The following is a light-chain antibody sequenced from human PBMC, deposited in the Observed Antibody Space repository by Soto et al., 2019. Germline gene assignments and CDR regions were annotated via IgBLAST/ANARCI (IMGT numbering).Light chain of an antibody. J-gene: IGLJ3*02. Sequence: NFMLTQPHSVSESPGKTVTISCTRSSGSIASNYVQWYRQRPGSSPTTVIYEDNQRPSGVPDRFSGSIDSSSNSASLTISGLKTEDEADYYCQSYDSDNQVFGGGTKLTVL. CDR3: QSYDSDNQV. CDR2: EDN. V-gene: IGLV6-57*01. CDR1: SGSIASNY.